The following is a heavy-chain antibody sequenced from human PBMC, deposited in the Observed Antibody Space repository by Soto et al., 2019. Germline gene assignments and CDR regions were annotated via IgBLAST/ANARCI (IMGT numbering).Heavy chain of an antibody. D-gene: IGHD6-13*01. J-gene: IGHJ4*02. Sequence: ASVKGSCKASGYTFNIYSISWVRQAPGQGLEWMGWISAYNGNTNYAQMLQGRVTMTTDTSTSTAYMELRSLRSDDTAVYYCARDLAAGTCVYWGQGTLVTVPQ. CDR3: ARDLAAGTCVY. CDR1: GYTFNIYS. CDR2: ISAYNGNT. V-gene: IGHV1-18*01.